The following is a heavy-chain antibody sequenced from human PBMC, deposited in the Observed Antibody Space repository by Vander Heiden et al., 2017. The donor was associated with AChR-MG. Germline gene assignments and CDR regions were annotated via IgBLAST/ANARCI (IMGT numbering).Heavy chain of an antibody. V-gene: IGHV3-23*01. CDR2: ISGGGSST. CDR3: ALVWRTNQRGRDY. J-gene: IGHJ4*02. CDR1: GFTFSVYA. Sequence: EVQHLESGGDLVQPGGSLRLSCAASGFTFSVYALTWVRQAPGKGREWVASISGGGSSTYYAYSAKGRFTISRDNSKNALYLQMNSLRAEDTAVYYCALVWRTNQRGRDYWGQGTLVTVSS. D-gene: IGHD3-16*01.